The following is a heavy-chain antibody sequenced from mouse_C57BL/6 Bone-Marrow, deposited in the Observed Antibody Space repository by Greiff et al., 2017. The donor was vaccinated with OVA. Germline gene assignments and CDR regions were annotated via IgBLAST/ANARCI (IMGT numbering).Heavy chain of an antibody. J-gene: IGHJ1*03. CDR3: TPDGYYRYFDV. D-gene: IGHD2-3*01. CDR1: GFNIKDYY. Sequence: EVQLQQSGAELVRPGASVKLSCTASGFNIKDYYMHWVKQRPEQGLEWIGRIDPEDGDTEYAPKFQGKATMTADTSSNTAYLQLSSLTSEDTAVYYCTPDGYYRYFDVWGTGTTVTVSA. V-gene: IGHV14-1*01. CDR2: IDPEDGDT.